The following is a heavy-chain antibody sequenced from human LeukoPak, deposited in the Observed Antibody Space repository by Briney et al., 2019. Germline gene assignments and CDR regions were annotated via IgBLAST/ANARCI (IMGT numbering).Heavy chain of an antibody. D-gene: IGHD3-22*01. Sequence: GGSLRLSCAASGFTFSDYHMSWIRQAPGKGLEWVSYISTSGSIIYHADSVKGRFTISRDNAKNSLYLQMNSLRAEDTAVYYCARVFGGGYYDYRGQGTLVTVSS. CDR1: GFTFSDYH. V-gene: IGHV3-11*01. CDR2: ISTSGSII. J-gene: IGHJ4*02. CDR3: ARVFGGGYYDY.